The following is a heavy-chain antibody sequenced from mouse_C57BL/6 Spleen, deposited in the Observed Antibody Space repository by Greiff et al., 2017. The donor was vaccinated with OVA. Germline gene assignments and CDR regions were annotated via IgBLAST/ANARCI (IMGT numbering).Heavy chain of an antibody. CDR3: ARENGDAFWFAY. J-gene: IGHJ3*01. CDR1: GYTFTSYW. CDR2: IHPNSGST. V-gene: IGHV1-64*01. Sequence: QVQLQQPGAELVKPGASVKLSCKASGYTFTSYWMHWVKQRPGQGLEWIGMIHPNSGSTNYNEKFKSKATLTVDKSSSTAYMQLSSLTSEDSAVYYCARENGDAFWFAYWGQGTLVTVSA. D-gene: IGHD4-1*01.